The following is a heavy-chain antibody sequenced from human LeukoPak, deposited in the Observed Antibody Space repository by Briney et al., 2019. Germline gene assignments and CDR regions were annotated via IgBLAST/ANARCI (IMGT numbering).Heavy chain of an antibody. V-gene: IGHV4-59*01. CDR1: GDSISSYY. J-gene: IGHJ4*02. Sequence: PSETLSLTCTVSGDSISSYYWSWIRQPPGKGLEWIGYIYHSGSTNYNPSLKSRVTISADASKDQFSLKLASVTAADTAVYYCATGYSSTWYYFDYWGQGTLVTVSS. CDR2: IYHSGST. D-gene: IGHD6-13*01. CDR3: ATGYSSTWYYFDY.